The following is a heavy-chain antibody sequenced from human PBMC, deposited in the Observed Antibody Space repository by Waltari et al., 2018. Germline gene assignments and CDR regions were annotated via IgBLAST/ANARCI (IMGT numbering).Heavy chain of an antibody. J-gene: IGHJ6*03. V-gene: IGHV4-59*11. CDR1: GGPTSRHH. D-gene: IGHD3-16*01. Sequence: QVQLQESGPGLVQPSETLSLTCTGLGGPTSRHHGGWIRQPPGKGLEWIGYIYYSGSTNYNPSLKSRVTISVDTSKNQFSLKLSSVTAADTAVYYCARDAQVGSSYYYYYMDVWGKGTTVTVSS. CDR3: ARDAQVGSSYYYYYMDV. CDR2: IYYSGST.